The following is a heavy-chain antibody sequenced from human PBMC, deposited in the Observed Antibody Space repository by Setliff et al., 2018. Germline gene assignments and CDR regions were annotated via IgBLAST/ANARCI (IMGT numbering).Heavy chain of an antibody. Sequence: ASVKVSCKASGYTFTSYGVSWVRQAPGQGLEWMGWISAYNGNINYAQKFQGRVTITTDESTSTAYMELSSLRSEDTAVYYRASVRSYEPLWGQGTLVTVSS. CDR1: GYTFTSYG. D-gene: IGHD5-18*01. V-gene: IGHV1-18*01. CDR2: ISAYNGNI. J-gene: IGHJ4*02. CDR3: ASVRSYEPL.